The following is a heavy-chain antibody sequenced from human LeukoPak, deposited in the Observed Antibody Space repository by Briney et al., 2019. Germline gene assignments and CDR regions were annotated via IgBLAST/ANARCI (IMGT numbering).Heavy chain of an antibody. CDR1: GDSVSSNSAA. V-gene: IGHV6-1*01. CDR3: ARSPEAYDSCGCDY. J-gene: IGHJ4*02. Sequence: SQTLSLTCAISGDSVSSNSAAWNWIRQSPSRGLEWLGRTYYRSKRNNDYAVSVKSRITINPDTAKNQFSLQLKSVTPEDTAVYYCARSPEAYDSCGCDYWGQGALVTVSS. D-gene: IGHD3-22*01. CDR2: TYYRSKRNN.